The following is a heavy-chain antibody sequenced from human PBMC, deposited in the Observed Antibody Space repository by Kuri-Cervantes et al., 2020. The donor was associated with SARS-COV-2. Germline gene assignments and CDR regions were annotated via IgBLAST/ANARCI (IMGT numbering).Heavy chain of an antibody. V-gene: IGHV3-30*18. J-gene: IGHJ5*02. CDR2: ISYDGSNK. Sequence: GGSLRLSCAASGFTFSSYGMHWVRQAPGKGLEWVAVISYDGSNKYYADSVKGRFTISRDNSKNTLYLQMNSLRAEDTAVYYCAKYKGRVDGYKEGWFDPWGQGTLVTVSS. D-gene: IGHD5-24*01. CDR3: AKYKGRVDGYKEGWFDP. CDR1: GFTFSSYG.